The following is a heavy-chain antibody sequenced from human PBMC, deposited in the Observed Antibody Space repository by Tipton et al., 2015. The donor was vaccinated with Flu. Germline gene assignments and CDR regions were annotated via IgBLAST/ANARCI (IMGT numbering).Heavy chain of an antibody. CDR3: ARRSGGMETPNDAFEI. D-gene: IGHD2-15*01. CDR1: GYSISSGYS. V-gene: IGHV4-38-2*01. J-gene: IGHJ3*02. Sequence: TLSLTCAVSGYSISSGYSCGWIRQSPGKGLEWIGNIHQTGGTYYNPSLKSRVTISVDTSTNYLSLRLSSVTAADTAVYYCARRSGGMETPNDAFEIWGQGTMVTVSS. CDR2: IHQTGGT.